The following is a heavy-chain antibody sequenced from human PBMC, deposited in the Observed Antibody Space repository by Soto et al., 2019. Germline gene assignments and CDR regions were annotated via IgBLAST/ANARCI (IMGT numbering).Heavy chain of an antibody. CDR3: ARDEVVAATRQVWFDP. CDR1: GFTFSDYY. CDR2: ISSSGSTI. D-gene: IGHD2-15*01. V-gene: IGHV3-11*01. J-gene: IGHJ5*02. Sequence: GGSRRPSCAASGFTFSDYYMSWSRQAPGKGPEWVSYISSSGSTIYYADSVKGRFTISRDNAKNSLYLQLKSPGAEDTAVYYCARDEVVAATRQVWFDPWGQGTLVTVSS.